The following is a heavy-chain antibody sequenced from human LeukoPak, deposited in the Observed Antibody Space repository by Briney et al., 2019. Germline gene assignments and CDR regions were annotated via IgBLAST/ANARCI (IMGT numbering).Heavy chain of an antibody. CDR2: MNPNSGNT. V-gene: IGHV1-8*03. CDR3: ARFGYCSSTSCSSDAFDI. D-gene: IGHD2-2*03. Sequence: ASVTVSCKASGYTFTSYDINWVRQAAGQGLEWMGWMNPNSGNTGYAQKFQGRVTITRNTSISTAYMELSSLRSEDTAVYYCARFGYCSSTSCSSDAFDIWGQGTMVTVSS. CDR1: GYTFTSYD. J-gene: IGHJ3*02.